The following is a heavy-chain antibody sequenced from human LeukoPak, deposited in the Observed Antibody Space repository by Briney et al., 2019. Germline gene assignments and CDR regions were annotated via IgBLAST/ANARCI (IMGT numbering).Heavy chain of an antibody. CDR3: AKGDYYDLDY. Sequence: GGSLRLSCAASGFTFSNYGMNWVRQAPGKGLEWVSIITSGVGITYYADSVKGRFTISRDNSRNTLYLQMNSLGAEDTAVYYCAKGDYYDLDYWGQGTLVTVSS. CDR2: ITSGVGIT. J-gene: IGHJ4*02. V-gene: IGHV3-23*01. D-gene: IGHD3-22*01. CDR1: GFTFSNYG.